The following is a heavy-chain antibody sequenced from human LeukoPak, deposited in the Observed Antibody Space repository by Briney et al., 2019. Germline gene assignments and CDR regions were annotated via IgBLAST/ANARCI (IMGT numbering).Heavy chain of an antibody. CDR2: MNPNSGNT. Sequence: EASVKVSCKASGYTFTSYGISWVRQATGQGLEWMGWMNPNSGNTGYAQKFQGRVTMTRNTSISTAYMELSSLRSEDTAVYYCARVSGSLLPKLYQIDYWGQGTLVTVSS. D-gene: IGHD1-26*01. J-gene: IGHJ4*02. V-gene: IGHV1-8*02. CDR3: ARVSGSLLPKLYQIDY. CDR1: GYTFTSYG.